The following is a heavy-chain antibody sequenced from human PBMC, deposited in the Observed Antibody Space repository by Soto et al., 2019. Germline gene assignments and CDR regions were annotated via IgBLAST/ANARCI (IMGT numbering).Heavy chain of an antibody. Sequence: ASVKVPCKASGYTLTGYYMHWVRQAPGQGIEWMGWINPNSGGTNYAQKFQGRVTMTRDTSISTAYMELSRLRSDDTAVYYCARDTVAAAGNHWGQGTLVTVSS. CDR1: GYTLTGYY. CDR2: INPNSGGT. J-gene: IGHJ5*02. D-gene: IGHD6-13*01. CDR3: ARDTVAAAGNH. V-gene: IGHV1-2*02.